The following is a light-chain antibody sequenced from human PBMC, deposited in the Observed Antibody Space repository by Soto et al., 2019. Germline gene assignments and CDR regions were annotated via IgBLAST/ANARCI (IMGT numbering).Light chain of an antibody. Sequence: QSVLTQTPSTSGTPGQRITISCSGSSSNIGSNPVNWYQQLPRTAPKLLIYGRNQRPSGVPDRFSGSRSGTSASLVISGLQSEDEADYYCAAWDDSLHGHVFGTGTKLTVL. CDR2: GRN. CDR1: SSNIGSNP. CDR3: AAWDDSLHGHV. J-gene: IGLJ1*01. V-gene: IGLV1-44*01.